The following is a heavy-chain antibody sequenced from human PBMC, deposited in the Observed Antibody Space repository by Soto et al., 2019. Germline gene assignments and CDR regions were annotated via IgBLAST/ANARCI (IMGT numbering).Heavy chain of an antibody. CDR1: GGSFSGYY. CDR3: AIPDSTSWPRFDP. V-gene: IGHV4-34*01. CDR2: INHSGST. Sequence: SETLSLTCAVYGGSFSGYYWSWIRQPPGKGLEWIGEINHSGSTNYNPSLESRVTISVDTSKNQISLRLSSVTAADTAVYFCAIPDSTSWPRFDPWGQGTQVTVSS. D-gene: IGHD6-13*01. J-gene: IGHJ5*02.